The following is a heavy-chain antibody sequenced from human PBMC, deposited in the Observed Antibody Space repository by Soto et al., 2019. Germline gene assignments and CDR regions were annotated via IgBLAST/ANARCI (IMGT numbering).Heavy chain of an antibody. CDR1: GYSFTSYW. CDR3: ARPSPHSYGEDPAYYYMEV. D-gene: IGHD5-18*01. Sequence: PGESLKISCKGSGYSFTSYWIGWVRQMPGKGLEWMGIIYPGDSDTRYSPSFQGQVTISADKSISTAYLQWSSLKASDTAMYYCARPSPHSYGEDPAYYYMEVWGKGTTVTVSS. J-gene: IGHJ6*03. V-gene: IGHV5-51*01. CDR2: IYPGDSDT.